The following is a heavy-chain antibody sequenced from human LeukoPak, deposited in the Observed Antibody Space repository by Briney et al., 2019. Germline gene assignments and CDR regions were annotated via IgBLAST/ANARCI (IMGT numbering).Heavy chain of an antibody. CDR2: ISPSSSYI. D-gene: IGHD2-15*01. CDR1: GFTFSSSS. Sequence: GGSLRHSCAASGFTFSSSSMNWVRQAPGKGLEFVSSISPSSSYIYYADSVKGRFTISRDDAKNLLFLQMNSLRAEDTAVYYCAREGGYCSGGSCRFFDYWGQGTLVTVSS. V-gene: IGHV3-21*06. J-gene: IGHJ4*02. CDR3: AREGGYCSGGSCRFFDY.